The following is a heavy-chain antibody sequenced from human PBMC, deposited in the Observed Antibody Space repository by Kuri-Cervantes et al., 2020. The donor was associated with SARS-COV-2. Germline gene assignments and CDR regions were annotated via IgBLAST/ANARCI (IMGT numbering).Heavy chain of an antibody. Sequence: SVKVSCKVSGYTLTELSMHWVRQAPGQGLEWMGGIIPIFGTANYAQKFQGRVTITADESTSTAYMELSSLRSEDTAVYYCARERVEVTIFGVVIMHYFDYWGQGTLVTVSS. CDR2: IIPIFGTA. J-gene: IGHJ4*02. D-gene: IGHD3-3*01. CDR3: ARERVEVTIFGVVIMHYFDY. V-gene: IGHV1-69*13. CDR1: GYTLTELS.